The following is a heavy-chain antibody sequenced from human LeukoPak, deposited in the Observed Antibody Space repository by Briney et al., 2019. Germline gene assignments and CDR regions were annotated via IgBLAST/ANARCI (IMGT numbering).Heavy chain of an antibody. V-gene: IGHV3-23*01. CDR1: GFTFSSYA. CDR2: ISGSGGST. J-gene: IGHJ4*02. CDR3: AIPYYYDSSGYYTYDY. Sequence: GGSLRLSCAASGFTFSSYAMSWVRQAPGKGLEWVSAISGSGGSTYYADSVKGRFTISRDNSKNTLYLQMNSLRAEDTAVYYCAIPYYYDSSGYYTYDYWGQGTLVTVSS. D-gene: IGHD3-22*01.